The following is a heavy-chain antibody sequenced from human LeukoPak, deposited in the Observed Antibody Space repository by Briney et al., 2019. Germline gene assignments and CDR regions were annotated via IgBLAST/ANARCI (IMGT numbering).Heavy chain of an antibody. J-gene: IGHJ4*02. CDR2: ISSSSHI. D-gene: IGHD6-13*01. CDR1: GFTFSSYS. Sequence: PGGSLRLSCAVSGFTFSSYSMNWVRQAPGKGLEWVSSISSSSHIYYADSVKGRFTTSRDKAKDSLYLQMNSLRAEDTAVYYCARDAAAAGEFDYWGQGTLVTVSS. CDR3: ARDAAAAGEFDY. V-gene: IGHV3-21*01.